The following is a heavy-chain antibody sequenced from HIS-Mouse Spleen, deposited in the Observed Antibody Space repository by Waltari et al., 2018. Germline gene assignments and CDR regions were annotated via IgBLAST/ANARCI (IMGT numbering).Heavy chain of an antibody. CDR3: ARESMTGDWVADY. CDR2: IKQDGSEK. CDR1: GFPFLSYW. V-gene: IGHV3-7*01. Sequence: EVQLVESGGGLVQPGGPLGLFCAAPGFPFLSYWMRWCPQAPGKGLEWVANIKQDGSEKYYVDSVKGRFTISRDNAKNSLYLQMNSLRAEDTAVYYCARESMTGDWVADYWGQGTLVTVSS. J-gene: IGHJ4*02. D-gene: IGHD7-27*01.